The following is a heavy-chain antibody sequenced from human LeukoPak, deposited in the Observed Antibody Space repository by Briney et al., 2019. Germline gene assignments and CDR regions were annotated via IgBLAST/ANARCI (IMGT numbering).Heavy chain of an antibody. CDR2: INHSGST. CDR1: GGSFSGYY. J-gene: IGHJ5*02. D-gene: IGHD3-10*01. CDR3: ARTLHPLWFGELRGWFDP. Sequence: SETLSLTCAVYGGSFSGYYWSWIRQPPGKGLEWIGEINHSGSTNYNPSLKSRVTISVDTSKNQFSLKLSSVTAADTAVYYCARTLHPLWFGELRGWFDPWGQGTLFTVSS. V-gene: IGHV4-34*01.